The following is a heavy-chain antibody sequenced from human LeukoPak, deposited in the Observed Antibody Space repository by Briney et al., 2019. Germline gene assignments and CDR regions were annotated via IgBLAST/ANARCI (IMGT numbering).Heavy chain of an antibody. V-gene: IGHV4-30-4*01. CDR3: ARAGIAAAGI. D-gene: IGHD6-13*01. Sequence: MTSETLSLTCTVSGGSISSGDYYWSWIRQPPGKGLEWIGYIYYSGSTYYNPSLKSRVTISVDTSKNQFSLKLSSVTAADTAVHYCARAGIAAAGIWGQGTLVTVSS. CDR2: IYYSGST. J-gene: IGHJ4*02. CDR1: GGSISSGDYY.